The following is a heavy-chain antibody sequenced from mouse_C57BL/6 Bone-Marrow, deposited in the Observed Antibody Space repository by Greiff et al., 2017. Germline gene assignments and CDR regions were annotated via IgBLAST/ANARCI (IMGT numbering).Heavy chain of an antibody. CDR2: IDPENGDT. CDR1: GFNIKDDY. V-gene: IGHV14-4*01. CDR3: TTPTDGYYGGLGY. J-gene: IGHJ2*01. Sequence: VQLQQSGAELVRPGASVKLSCTASGFNIKDDYMHWVKQRPEQGLEWIGWIDPENGDTEYASKFQGKATITADTSSNTASLQLSSLTSEDTAVYYGTTPTDGYYGGLGYWGQGTTLTVSS. D-gene: IGHD2-3*01.